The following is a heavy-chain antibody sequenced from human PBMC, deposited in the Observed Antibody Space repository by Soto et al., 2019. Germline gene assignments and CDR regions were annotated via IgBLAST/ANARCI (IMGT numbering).Heavy chain of an antibody. Sequence: GASVKVSCKASGYTFTDYYIHWVRQAPGQGLEWMGWINPNSGGTKYAQKFQGRVTMTRDTSISTAYMELRSLRSDDTAVYYCARVRIAAAGGIYYYYGMDVWGQGTTVTVSS. D-gene: IGHD6-13*01. V-gene: IGHV1-2*02. CDR3: ARVRIAAAGGIYYYYGMDV. CDR2: INPNSGGT. J-gene: IGHJ6*02. CDR1: GYTFTDYY.